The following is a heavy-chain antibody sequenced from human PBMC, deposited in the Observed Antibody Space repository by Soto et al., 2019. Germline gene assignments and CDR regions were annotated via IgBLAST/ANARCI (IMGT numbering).Heavy chain of an antibody. Sequence: RGSLKISCKGSGYTFTKYLIGWVGQMPGKGLEWMGIIYPGDSDTKYNPSFQGQVTISADKSITTTYLQWSSLKASDTAIYYCAASIFYYGMDVWGQGTTVTVSS. J-gene: IGHJ6*02. CDR1: GYTFTKYL. CDR2: IYPGDSDT. V-gene: IGHV5-51*01. CDR3: AASIFYYGMDV.